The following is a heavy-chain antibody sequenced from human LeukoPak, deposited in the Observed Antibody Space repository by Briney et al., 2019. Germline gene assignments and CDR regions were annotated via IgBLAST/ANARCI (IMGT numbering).Heavy chain of an antibody. D-gene: IGHD4-17*01. V-gene: IGHV3-7*05. CDR2: IKEDGSEK. CDR1: GFTFSTFW. CDR3: ARDSDYGDYVFDY. J-gene: IGHJ4*02. Sequence: PGGSLRLSCAASGFTFSTFWMSWVRQAPGKGLEWLANIKEDGSEKYYVDSVKGRFTISRDNAKNSLYLQMNSLRAEDTAVYYCARDSDYGDYVFDYWGQGTLVTVSS.